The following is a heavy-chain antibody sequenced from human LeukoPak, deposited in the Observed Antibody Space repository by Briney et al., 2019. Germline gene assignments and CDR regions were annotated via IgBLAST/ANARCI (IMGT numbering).Heavy chain of an antibody. CDR2: IYYSGST. CDR3: AREPTVTPSLFDY. J-gene: IGHJ4*02. Sequence: PSETLSLTCTVSGGSISSYYWSWIRQPPGKGLEWIGYIYYSGSTNYNPSLKSRVAISVDTSKNQFSLKLSSVTAADTAVYYCAREPTVTPSLFDYWGQGTLVTVSS. CDR1: GGSISSYY. D-gene: IGHD4-11*01. V-gene: IGHV4-59*01.